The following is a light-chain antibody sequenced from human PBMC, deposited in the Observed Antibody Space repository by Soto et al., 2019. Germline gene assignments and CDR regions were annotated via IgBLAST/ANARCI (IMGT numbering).Light chain of an antibody. CDR1: QSITTY. CDR3: QQSFSVPYT. Sequence: DIPMTQSPSSLSASVGDRVTITCRASQSITTYLNWYQQKPGNAPSLLISAATTLQSGVPLRFSGGGSGTEFTLTISSLQPDDFATYYCQQSFSVPYTFGQGTRLEIK. J-gene: IGKJ2*01. V-gene: IGKV1-39*01. CDR2: AAT.